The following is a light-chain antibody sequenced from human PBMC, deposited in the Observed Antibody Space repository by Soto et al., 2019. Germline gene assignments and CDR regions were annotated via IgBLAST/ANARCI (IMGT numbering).Light chain of an antibody. V-gene: IGKV3-20*01. CDR3: QQYGRSGT. Sequence: EIFLTQSPDTLSLSPGERATLTCRASQSVSRTYLAWYQQKPVQAPRLLIYATSSRATGIPDRFSGSGSGIDFTLTISRLEPEDFAVYYCQQYGRSGTFGQGTKVDIK. J-gene: IGKJ1*01. CDR2: ATS. CDR1: QSVSRTY.